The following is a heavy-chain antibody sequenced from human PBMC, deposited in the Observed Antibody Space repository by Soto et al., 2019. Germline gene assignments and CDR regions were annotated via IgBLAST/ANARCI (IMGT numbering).Heavy chain of an antibody. Sequence: GGSLRLSCVASGFTFRNYALSWVRQAPGKGLEWISCIGLGSSPTYYADSVEGRFTISRDNAKNTLYLQMNSLRAEDTAVYYCARFRRYYDSSGYSLGTPPAFDYWGQGTLVTVSS. J-gene: IGHJ4*02. CDR3: ARFRRYYDSSGYSLGTPPAFDY. D-gene: IGHD3-22*01. V-gene: IGHV3-48*04. CDR2: IGLGSSPT. CDR1: GFTFRNYA.